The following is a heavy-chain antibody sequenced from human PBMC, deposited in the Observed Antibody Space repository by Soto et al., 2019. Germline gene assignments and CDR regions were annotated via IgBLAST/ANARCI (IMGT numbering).Heavy chain of an antibody. CDR3: GRDWAAAGPFDY. Sequence: ASVKVSCKASGYSFTTYGISWVRQAPGQGLEWMGWISGYNGDTNNAQKFQDRVTMTIDRSTTTAYLELRSLTSDDTAVYYCGRDWAAAGPFDYWGQGTLVTVSS. CDR2: ISGYNGDT. J-gene: IGHJ4*02. D-gene: IGHD6-13*01. V-gene: IGHV1-18*01. CDR1: GYSFTTYG.